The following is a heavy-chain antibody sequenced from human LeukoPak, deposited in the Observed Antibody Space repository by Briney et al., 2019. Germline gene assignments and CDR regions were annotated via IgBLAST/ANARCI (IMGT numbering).Heavy chain of an antibody. Sequence: PGRSLRLSCAASGFTFSSYGMHWVRQAPGKGLEWVAVISYDGSNKYYADSVKGRFTISRDNSKNTLYLQMNSLRAEDTAVYYCARGGNYGDYGPVDYWGQGTLVAVSS. CDR2: ISYDGSNK. CDR1: GFTFSSYG. D-gene: IGHD4-17*01. CDR3: ARGGNYGDYGPVDY. J-gene: IGHJ4*02. V-gene: IGHV3-30*03.